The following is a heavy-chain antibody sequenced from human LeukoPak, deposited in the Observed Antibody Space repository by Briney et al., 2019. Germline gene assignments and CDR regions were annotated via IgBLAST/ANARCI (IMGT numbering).Heavy chain of an antibody. CDR1: GDSISSGSYY. CDR2: IYTSGLI. V-gene: IGHV4-61*02. Sequence: PSETLSLTCTVSGDSISSGSYYWSWIRQPAGKGLEWIGRIYTSGLINYNPSLKSRVTISIDTSRNQFSLKVSSVTATDTAVYYCARGGGPIVPGAMLPAYWGEGTRVIVSA. CDR3: ARGGGPIVPGAMLPAY. D-gene: IGHD2-2*01. J-gene: IGHJ4*02.